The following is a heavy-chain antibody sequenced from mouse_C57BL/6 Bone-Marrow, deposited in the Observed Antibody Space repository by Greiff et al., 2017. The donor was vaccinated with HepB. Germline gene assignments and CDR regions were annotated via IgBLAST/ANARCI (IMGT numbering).Heavy chain of an antibody. CDR1: GYSITSGYY. V-gene: IGHV3-6*01. J-gene: IGHJ4*01. Sequence: EVKVEESGPGLVKPSQSLSLTCSVTGYSITSGYYWNWIRQFPGNKLEWMGYISYDGSNNYNPSLKNRISITRDTSKNQFFLKLNSVTTEDTATYYCARPLTSNYYAMDYWGQGTSVTVSS. CDR3: ARPLTSNYYAMDY. CDR2: ISYDGSN. D-gene: IGHD1-1*01.